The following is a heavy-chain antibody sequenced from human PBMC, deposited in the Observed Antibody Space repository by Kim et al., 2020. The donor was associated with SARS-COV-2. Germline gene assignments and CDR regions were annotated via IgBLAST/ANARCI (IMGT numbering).Heavy chain of an antibody. CDR1: WAPFKNSA. V-gene: IGHV1-69*13. CDR3: ATNREGVNLVPRTLVKSKAVYNSYQMDV. D-gene: IGHD6-19*01. J-gene: IGHJ6*03. CDR2: IIPVSGTV. Sequence: SVKVSCKTSWAPFKNSAFSWVRQTPGHGLEWMGGIIPVSGTVNYSPNFQDRVTMTADESTSTAYMHLTSLTSEDTGVYYCATNREGVNLVPRTLVKSKAVYNSYQMDVWGQGTTVTVSS.